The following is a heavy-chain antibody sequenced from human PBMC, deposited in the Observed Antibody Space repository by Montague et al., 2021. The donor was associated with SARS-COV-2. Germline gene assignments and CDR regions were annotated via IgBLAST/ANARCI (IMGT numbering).Heavy chain of an antibody. CDR1: GGFISSRGYY. V-gene: IGHV4-31*03. J-gene: IGHJ5*02. CDR3: ARARRGSGSGSYFDILVNWFDP. CDR2: IYYRGST. D-gene: IGHD3-10*01. Sequence: TLSLTCTVSGGFISSRGYYWSWIRQHPGKGLEWIGYIYYRGSTYYXXXLKSRVTISVDTSKNQFSLKLSSVTAADTAVYYCARARRGSGSGSYFDILVNWFDPWGQGTLVTVSS.